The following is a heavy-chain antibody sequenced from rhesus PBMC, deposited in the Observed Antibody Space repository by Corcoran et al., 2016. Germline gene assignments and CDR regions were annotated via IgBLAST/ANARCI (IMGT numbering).Heavy chain of an antibody. J-gene: IGHJ3*01. Sequence: EVQLVETGGGLVQPGGSLKLSCAASGFTFSSYGMSWVRQAPGKGLEWVSAINRGWGSTYYADSVKGRFTISRDNSKNTLSLQMNSLRAEDTAVYYCAKDNSSGWWGDGDAFDFWGQGLRVTVSS. D-gene: IGHD6-31*01. CDR1: GFTFSSYG. CDR3: AKDNSSGWWGDGDAFDF. V-gene: IGHV3S5*01. CDR2: INRGWGST.